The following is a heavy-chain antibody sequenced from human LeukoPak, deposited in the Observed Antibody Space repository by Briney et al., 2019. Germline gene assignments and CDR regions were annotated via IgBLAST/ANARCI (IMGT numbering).Heavy chain of an antibody. CDR2: INSSGSSI. CDR3: EIDGSAAGQNSFAL. Sequence: PGGSLTLSCAASGFSFSSHEMNWVSQVPGRGLEWLSYINSSGSSIYYGHSIKGRFTVSRVNAKNLLYLQMNSLRAEDTAVYYCEIDGSAAGQNSFALWGQGTVVTVSS. V-gene: IGHV3-48*03. CDR1: GFSFSSHE. D-gene: IGHD2/OR15-2a*01. J-gene: IGHJ3*01.